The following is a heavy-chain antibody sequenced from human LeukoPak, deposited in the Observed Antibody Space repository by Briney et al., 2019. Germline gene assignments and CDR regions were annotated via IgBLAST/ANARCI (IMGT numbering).Heavy chain of an antibody. V-gene: IGHV4-59*01. D-gene: IGHD1-1*01. CDR1: GGSISSYY. CDR3: ARVSWFPGTSYYYMDV. Sequence: SETLSLTCTVSGGSISSYYWSWIRQPPGKGLEWIGYIQYSGSTNYNPSLKSRVTISVDTSKNQFSLKLSSVAAADTAVYYCARVSWFPGTSYYYMDVWGKGTTVTVSS. J-gene: IGHJ6*03. CDR2: IQYSGST.